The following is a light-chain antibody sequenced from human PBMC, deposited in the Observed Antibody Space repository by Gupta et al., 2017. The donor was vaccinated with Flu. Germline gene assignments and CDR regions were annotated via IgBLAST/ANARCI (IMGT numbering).Light chain of an antibody. CDR3: QQDARPSVT. CDR1: QSVGSSS. J-gene: IGKJ4*01. V-gene: IGKV3-20*01. Sequence: IVLTQSPGTLSLSPGERLTLSCRGSQSVGSSSLAWYLQKPGQAPRLLIYDVSSRFTGIPDRFSGSGSGREFTLTISRLEPEDFGMYYCQQDARPSVTFGGGTRVEVK. CDR2: DVS.